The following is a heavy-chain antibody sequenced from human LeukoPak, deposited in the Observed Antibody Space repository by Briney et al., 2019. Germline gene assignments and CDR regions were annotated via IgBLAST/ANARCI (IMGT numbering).Heavy chain of an antibody. V-gene: IGHV3-21*01. Sequence: GGSLRLSCAASGFTFSSYSMNWVRQAPGKGLEWVSSISSSSSYIYYADSVKGRFTISRDSAKNSLYLQMNSLRAEDTAVYYCARDSEREWLAHWGQGTLVTVSS. D-gene: IGHD5-12*01. CDR1: GFTFSSYS. CDR3: ARDSEREWLAH. J-gene: IGHJ4*02. CDR2: ISSSSSYI.